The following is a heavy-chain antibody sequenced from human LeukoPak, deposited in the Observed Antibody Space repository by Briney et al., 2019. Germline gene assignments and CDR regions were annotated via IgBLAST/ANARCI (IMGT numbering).Heavy chain of an antibody. V-gene: IGHV3-23*01. J-gene: IGHJ5*02. Sequence: GGSLRLSCAASGFTVRTNYMSWVRQAPGKGLEWVSAISGSGGSTYYADSVKGRFTISRDNSKNTLYLQMNSLRAEDTAVYYCAKAPRSMVRGVISHFDPWGQGTLVTVSS. CDR2: ISGSGGST. D-gene: IGHD3-10*01. CDR1: GFTVRTNY. CDR3: AKAPRSMVRGVISHFDP.